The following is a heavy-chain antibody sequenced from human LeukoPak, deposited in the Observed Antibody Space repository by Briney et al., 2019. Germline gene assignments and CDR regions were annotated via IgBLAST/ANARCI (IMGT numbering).Heavy chain of an antibody. CDR2: ISYDGSNK. V-gene: IGHV3-30*18. CDR3: AKDYYGSGSYFDY. J-gene: IGHJ4*02. CDR1: GFTFSSYG. D-gene: IGHD3-10*01. Sequence: GGSLRLSCAASGFTFSSYGMHWVRQAPGKGLEWVAVISYDGSNKYYADSVKGRFTISRDNTKNTLYLQMNSLRAEDTAVYYCAKDYYGSGSYFDYWGQGTLVTVSS.